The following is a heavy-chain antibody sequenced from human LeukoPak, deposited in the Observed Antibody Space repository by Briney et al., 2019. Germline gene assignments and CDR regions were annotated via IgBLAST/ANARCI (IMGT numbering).Heavy chain of an antibody. CDR3: ARDDGAALDI. J-gene: IGHJ3*02. D-gene: IGHD3-16*01. Sequence: GASVKVSCKASGYTFTSYYLHWVRQAPGQGLEWMGIINPGGGSTNYAQKSQGRVTMTRDTSTSTVYMELRSLRSEDTAVYYCARDDGAALDIWGQGTMVTVSS. CDR1: GYTFTSYY. CDR2: INPGGGST. V-gene: IGHV1-46*01.